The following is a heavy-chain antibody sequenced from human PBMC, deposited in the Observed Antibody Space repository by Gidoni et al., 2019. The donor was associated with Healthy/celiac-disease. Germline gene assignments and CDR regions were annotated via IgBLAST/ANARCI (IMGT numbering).Heavy chain of an antibody. D-gene: IGHD1-1*01. CDR1: GFTFDDYA. V-gene: IGHV3-9*01. CDR3: AKVPTPSNTTGTTYFDY. J-gene: IGHJ4*02. Sequence: EVQLVESGGGLVQPGRSLRLSCAASGFTFDDYAMHWVRQAPGKGLEWVSGISWNSGSIGYADSVKGRFTISRDNAKNSLYLQMNSLRAEDTALYYCAKVPTPSNTTGTTYFDYWGQGTLVTVSS. CDR2: ISWNSGSI.